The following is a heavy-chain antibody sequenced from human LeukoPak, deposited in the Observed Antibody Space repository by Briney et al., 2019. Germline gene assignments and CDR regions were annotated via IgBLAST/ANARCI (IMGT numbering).Heavy chain of an antibody. V-gene: IGHV4-38-2*02. Sequence: SETLSLTCTVSGYSISSGYYWGWIRQPPGKGLEWIGSIYHSGSTYYNPSLKSRVTISVDTSKNQFSLKLSSVTAADTAVYYCARTSAQLPNPGEANFDPWGQGTLVTVSS. CDR1: GYSISSGYY. CDR2: IYHSGST. J-gene: IGHJ5*02. D-gene: IGHD2-2*01. CDR3: ARTSAQLPNPGEANFDP.